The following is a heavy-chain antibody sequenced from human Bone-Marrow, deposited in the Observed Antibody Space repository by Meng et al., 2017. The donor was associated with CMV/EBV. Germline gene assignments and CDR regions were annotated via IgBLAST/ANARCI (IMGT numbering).Heavy chain of an antibody. Sequence: GGSLRLSCSASGFTFSRYGMHWVRQAPGKGLEWVAVISYDGSNKYYADSVKGRFTISRDDSKKKLYLQMNSLRAEDTTVYYCARDLRRVCPFLGVFISRGMDVWGQGTTVTVSS. V-gene: IGHV3-30*03. J-gene: IGHJ6*02. CDR1: GFTFSRYG. CDR2: ISYDGSNK. CDR3: ARDLRRVCPFLGVFISRGMDV. D-gene: IGHD3-3*01.